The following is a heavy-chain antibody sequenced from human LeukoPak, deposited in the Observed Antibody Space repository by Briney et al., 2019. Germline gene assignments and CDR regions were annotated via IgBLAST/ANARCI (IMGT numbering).Heavy chain of an antibody. CDR3: ARNDSSGYFDY. V-gene: IGHV4-38-2*01. J-gene: IGHJ4*02. CDR2: IYHSGST. Sequence: SETLSLTCAVSGYSISSGHYWGWIRQPPGKGLEWIGGIYHSGSTSYNPSLKSRVTISVDTSKNQFSLKPNSVAAADTAVYYCARNDSSGYFDYWGQGTLVTVSS. D-gene: IGHD3-22*01. CDR1: GYSISSGHY.